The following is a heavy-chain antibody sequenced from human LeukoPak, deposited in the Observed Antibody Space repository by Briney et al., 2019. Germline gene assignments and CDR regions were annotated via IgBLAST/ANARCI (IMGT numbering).Heavy chain of an antibody. V-gene: IGHV4-59*01. J-gene: IGHJ4*02. CDR2: IYYSGST. Sequence: SETLSLTCPVPGGSISSYYWSWIRQPPGKGLEWIGYIYYSGSTNYNPSLKSRVTISVDTSKNQFSLKLSSVTAADTAVYYCARIGHEDYYFDYCGQGTLVTVSS. CDR1: GGSISSYY. CDR3: ARIGHEDYYFDY.